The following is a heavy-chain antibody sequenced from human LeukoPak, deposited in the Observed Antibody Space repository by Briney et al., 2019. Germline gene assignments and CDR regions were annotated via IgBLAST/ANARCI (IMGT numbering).Heavy chain of an antibody. CDR2: IYYSGST. V-gene: IGHV4-31*03. CDR3: ARVPILRFLEWFYFDY. CDR1: GGSISSGGYY. D-gene: IGHD3-3*01. J-gene: IGHJ4*02. Sequence: SETLSLTCTVSGGSISSGGYYWSWIRQHPGKGLEWIGYIYYSGSTYYNPSLKSRVTISVDTSKNQFSLKLSSVTAADTAVYYCARVPILRFLEWFYFDYWGQGTLVTVSS.